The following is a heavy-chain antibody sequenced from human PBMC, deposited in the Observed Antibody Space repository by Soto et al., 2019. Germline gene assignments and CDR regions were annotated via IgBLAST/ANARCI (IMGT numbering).Heavy chain of an antibody. CDR2: ISGSGASP. J-gene: IGHJ4*02. CDR1: GFTFSTYA. V-gene: IGHV3-23*01. D-gene: IGHD5-18*01. Sequence: EVQLLESGGGLVQPGESLRLSCAASGFTFSTYAMTWVRQTPGKGLEWVSTISGSGASPYYADSVQGRFAISRDNSKSTLYLQMNSLRADDTAVYYCAGRQTGLWIYYWGQGTLVTVSS. CDR3: AGRQTGLWIYY.